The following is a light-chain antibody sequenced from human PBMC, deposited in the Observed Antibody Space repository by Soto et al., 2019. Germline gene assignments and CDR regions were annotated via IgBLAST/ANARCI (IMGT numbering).Light chain of an antibody. V-gene: IGKV3-15*01. Sequence: EIVLTQSPATLSLSPGERATLSCRAGQSVSSNLAWYQQKPGHAPRLLIYGASTRATGIPARFSGSGSGTEFTLTISSLQSEDFAVYYCQQYNNWPPGTFGQGTKVDIK. J-gene: IGKJ1*01. CDR3: QQYNNWPPGT. CDR2: GAS. CDR1: QSVSSN.